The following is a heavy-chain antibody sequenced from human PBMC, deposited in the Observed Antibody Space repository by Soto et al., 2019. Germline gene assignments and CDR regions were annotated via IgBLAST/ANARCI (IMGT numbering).Heavy chain of an antibody. CDR3: AKSWELRRFFAI. CDR1: GGSVSSNNW. D-gene: IGHD1-26*01. V-gene: IGHV4-4*02. CDR2: IYHTGSI. J-gene: IGHJ4*02. Sequence: KTSETLSLTCAVSGGSVSSNNWWTWFRQPPGKGLEWIGEIYHTGSITYNPSLESRVTISVDKSNNHFSLNLSSVTAADTAIYYCAKSWELRRFFAIWGQGTLVTVSS.